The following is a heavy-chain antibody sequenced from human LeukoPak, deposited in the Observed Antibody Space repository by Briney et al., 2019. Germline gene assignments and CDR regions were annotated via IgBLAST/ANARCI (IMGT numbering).Heavy chain of an antibody. CDR2: IKQDGSEK. CDR3: ARDSYDYVWGSYRRYYYGMDV. Sequence: PGGSLRLSCAASGFTFSSYWMSWVRQAPGKGLEWVANIKQDGSEKYYVDSVKGRFTISRDNAKNSLYLQMNSLRAEDTAVYYCARDSYDYVWGSYRRYYYGMDVWGQGTTVTVSS. D-gene: IGHD3-16*02. V-gene: IGHV3-7*01. CDR1: GFTFSSYW. J-gene: IGHJ6*02.